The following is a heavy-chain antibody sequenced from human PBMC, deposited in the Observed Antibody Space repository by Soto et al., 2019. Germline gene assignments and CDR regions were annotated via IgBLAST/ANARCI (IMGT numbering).Heavy chain of an antibody. V-gene: IGHV3-23*01. CDR1: GFTFTNYA. CDR2: VIGTGIDT. CDR3: ANATRGQCIGAHCYAFDF. J-gene: IGHJ4*02. Sequence: EVQLLESGGGLVQPGGSLRLSCAASGFTFTNYAMNWVRHSPGKGLECVASVIGTGIDTYHAASVKGRFTISRDNSRNTMYLEMNRLRAEDTAMYHCANATRGQCIGAHCYAFDFWGQGILVTVS. D-gene: IGHD2-15*01.